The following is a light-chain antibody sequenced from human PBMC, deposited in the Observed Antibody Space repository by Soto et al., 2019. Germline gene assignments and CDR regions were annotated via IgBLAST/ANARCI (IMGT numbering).Light chain of an antibody. CDR1: QSVSSSY. J-gene: IGKJ3*01. CDR3: QQYGSTPLT. V-gene: IGKV3-20*01. CDR2: GAS. Sequence: ELGLTQSPGTLSLSPGERATLSCRASQSVSSSYLAWYQQKPGQAPRLLIYGASSRATGIPDRFSGSGSGTDFTLTISRLEPADFAVYYCQQYGSTPLTVGTGNKVYIK.